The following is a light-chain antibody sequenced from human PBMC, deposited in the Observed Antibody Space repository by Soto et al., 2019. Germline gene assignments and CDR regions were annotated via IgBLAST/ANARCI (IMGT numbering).Light chain of an antibody. CDR2: SNI. V-gene: IGLV1-40*01. Sequence: QPVLTQPPSVSGAPGQRVSMSCTGSSSNIGAGYDVHWYQQVPGKVPKLLINSNINRPSGVPDRFSGSKSGTSASLAITGLQAEDEDDYYCQSYDRRLRGWVFGIGTKLTVL. CDR3: QSYDRRLRGWV. CDR1: SSNIGAGYD. J-gene: IGLJ1*01.